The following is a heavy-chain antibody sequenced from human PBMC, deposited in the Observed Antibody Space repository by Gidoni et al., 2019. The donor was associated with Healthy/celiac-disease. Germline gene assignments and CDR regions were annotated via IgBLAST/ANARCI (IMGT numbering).Heavy chain of an antibody. D-gene: IGHD2-2*01. Sequence: QLQLQESGSGLVKPSQTLSLTCAVPGGSISSGGYSWSWIRQPQGKGLEWIGYIYHSGITYYNPSRKSRFTISVDRSKNQFSLKLSSVTAADTAVYYCARGIVVVPAATQRLTESNFDYWGQGTLVTVSS. CDR2: IYHSGIT. CDR1: GGSISSGGYS. CDR3: ARGIVVVPAATQRLTESNFDY. V-gene: IGHV4-30-2*01. J-gene: IGHJ4*02.